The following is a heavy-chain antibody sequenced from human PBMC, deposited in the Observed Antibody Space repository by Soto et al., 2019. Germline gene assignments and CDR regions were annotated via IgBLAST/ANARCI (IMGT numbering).Heavy chain of an antibody. CDR1: GGSISSGGYY. D-gene: IGHD3-22*01. J-gene: IGHJ5*02. Sequence: SETLSLTCTVSGGSISSGGYYWSWIRQQPGKGLKRIGYIYDSGSTYYNPSLKSRVTIPVDKYKNQFSLKLSYVTATFTAGYKCASYYYDSSGFNWFDPWGQGTLVTVSS. CDR2: IYDSGST. V-gene: IGHV4-31*03. CDR3: ASYYYDSSGFNWFDP.